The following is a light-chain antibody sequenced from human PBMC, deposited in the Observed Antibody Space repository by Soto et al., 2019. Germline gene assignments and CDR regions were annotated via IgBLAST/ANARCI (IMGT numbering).Light chain of an antibody. Sequence: DDVMTQSPLSLPVTLGQPASISCRSSQSLVYNDGNTYLDWFQQRPGQSPRRLIYEVSNWDYGDPDRFRGSGSGTHFTLKISRVEAEDVGVYYCMQGTHWQGTFGQETKVEIK. J-gene: IGKJ1*01. CDR2: EVS. V-gene: IGKV2D-30*01. CDR1: QSLVYNDGNTY. CDR3: MQGTHWQGT.